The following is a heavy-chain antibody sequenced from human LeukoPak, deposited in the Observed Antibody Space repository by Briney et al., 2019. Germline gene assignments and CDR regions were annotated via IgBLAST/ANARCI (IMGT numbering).Heavy chain of an antibody. J-gene: IGHJ4*02. Sequence: SHTLSLNCAISGDSVSSNSDAWNWIRQSPSTILEWLGRTYYRSKWYNDYAVSVKSRITINPDTSKNQFSLQLNSVTPEDTAVYYCARDPSATPGPFDYWGQGTLVTVSS. V-gene: IGHV6-1*01. CDR1: GDSVSSNSDA. CDR2: TYYRSKWYN. D-gene: IGHD2-15*01. CDR3: ARDPSATPGPFDY.